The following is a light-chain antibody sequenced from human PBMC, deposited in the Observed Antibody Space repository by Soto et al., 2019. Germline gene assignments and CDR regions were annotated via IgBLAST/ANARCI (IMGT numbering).Light chain of an antibody. V-gene: IGKV3-11*01. CDR1: QSVSSY. Sequence: EIVLTQSPATLSVSPGERATLSCRASQSVSSYFAWYQQKPGQAPRLLIYDASNRATGIPARFSGSGSGTDFTLTSSSLEPEDFAVYYCQQRSNWPLTFGGGTKVDIK. J-gene: IGKJ4*01. CDR2: DAS. CDR3: QQRSNWPLT.